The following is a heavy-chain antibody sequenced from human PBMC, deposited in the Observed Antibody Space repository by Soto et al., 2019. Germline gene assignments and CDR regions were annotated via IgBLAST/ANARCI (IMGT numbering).Heavy chain of an antibody. CDR1: GFTFSSYE. CDR2: ISSSGSTI. V-gene: IGHV3-48*03. CDR3: ARGQQLVRTEYFQH. J-gene: IGHJ1*01. Sequence: GGSLRLSCAASGFTFSSYEMNWVRQAPGKGLEWVSYISSSGSTIYYADSVKGRFTISRDNAKNSLYLQMNSLRAEDTAVYYCARGQQLVRTEYFQHWGQGTLVTVSS. D-gene: IGHD6-6*01.